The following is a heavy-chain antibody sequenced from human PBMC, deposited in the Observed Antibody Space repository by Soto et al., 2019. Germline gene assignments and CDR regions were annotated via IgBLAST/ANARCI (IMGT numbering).Heavy chain of an antibody. CDR2: IYYSGST. V-gene: IGHV4-59*01. CDR3: ARELITFGGGPYGMDV. D-gene: IGHD3-16*01. Sequence: PSETLSLTCTVSGGSISSYYWSWIRQPPGKGLEWIGYIYYSGSTNYNPSLKSRVTISVDTSKNQFSLKLSSVTAADTAVYYCARELITFGGGPYGMDVWGQGTTVTVS. J-gene: IGHJ6*02. CDR1: GGSISSYY.